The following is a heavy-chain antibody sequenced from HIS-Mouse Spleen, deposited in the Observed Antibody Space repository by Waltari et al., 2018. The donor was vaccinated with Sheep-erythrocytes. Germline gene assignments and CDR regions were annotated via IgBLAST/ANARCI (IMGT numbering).Heavy chain of an antibody. CDR1: GGTFSSYA. V-gene: IGHV1-69*04. J-gene: IGHJ4*02. CDR3: AQTGATTPHFDY. Sequence: QVQLVQSGAEVKKPGSSVKVSCKASGGTFSSYAISWVRQAPGQGLEWMGRIIPILGLANYEQKCQGRVTITADKSTSTAYMELSSLRSEDTAVYYCAQTGATTPHFDYWGQGTLVTVSS. D-gene: IGHD1-26*01. CDR2: IIPILGLA.